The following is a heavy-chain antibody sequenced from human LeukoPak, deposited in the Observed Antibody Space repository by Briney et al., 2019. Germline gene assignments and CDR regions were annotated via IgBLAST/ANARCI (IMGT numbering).Heavy chain of an antibody. J-gene: IGHJ4*02. CDR1: GGSISSYY. CDR3: ARHYCSGGSCYPPFDY. CDR2: IYTSGST. Sequence: SETLSLTCTVSGGSISSYYWSWIRQPAGKGLEWIGRIYTSGSTNYNPSLKSRVTMSVDTSKNQFSLKLSSVTAADTAVYYCARHYCSGGSCYPPFDYWGQGTLVTVSS. D-gene: IGHD2-15*01. V-gene: IGHV4-4*07.